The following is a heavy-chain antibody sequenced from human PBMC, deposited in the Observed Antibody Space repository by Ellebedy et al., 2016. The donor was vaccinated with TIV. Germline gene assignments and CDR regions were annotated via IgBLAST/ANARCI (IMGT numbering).Heavy chain of an antibody. CDR2: IVSGGST. J-gene: IGHJ6*02. Sequence: PGGSLRLSCAASGFTFSTYTMHWVRQAPGKGLEWVSCIVSGGSTYYADSVKGRFTISRDNSKNTLYLQMDSLRADDTAIYYCASPKSSLNIWGHGTTVTVSS. CDR1: GFTFSTYT. V-gene: IGHV3-23*01. D-gene: IGHD2-15*01. CDR3: ASPKSSLNI.